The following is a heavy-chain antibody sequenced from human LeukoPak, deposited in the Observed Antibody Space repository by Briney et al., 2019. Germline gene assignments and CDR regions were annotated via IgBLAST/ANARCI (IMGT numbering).Heavy chain of an antibody. CDR2: ISYDGSNK. CDR1: GFTFSSYA. D-gene: IGHD6-13*01. CDR3: ARDPRIAAAGTALFDY. V-gene: IGHV3-30*01. Sequence: HPGGSLRLSCAASGFTFSSYAMHWVRQAPGKGLEWVAVISYDGSNKYYADSVRGRFTISRDNSKNTLYLQMNSLRAEDTAVYYCARDPRIAAAGTALFDYWGQGTLVTVSS. J-gene: IGHJ4*02.